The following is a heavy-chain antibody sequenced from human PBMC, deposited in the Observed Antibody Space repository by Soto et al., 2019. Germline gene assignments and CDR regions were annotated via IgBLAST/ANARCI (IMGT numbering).Heavy chain of an antibody. Sequence: ASVKVSCKASGDTFTSYAMHWVRQAPGQRLEWMGWINAGNGNTKYSQKFQGRVTITRDTSASTAYMELSSLRSEDTAVYYCARGPRIAAAGTELDYWGQGTLVTVSS. V-gene: IGHV1-3*01. D-gene: IGHD6-13*01. CDR3: ARGPRIAAAGTELDY. J-gene: IGHJ4*02. CDR2: INAGNGNT. CDR1: GDTFTSYA.